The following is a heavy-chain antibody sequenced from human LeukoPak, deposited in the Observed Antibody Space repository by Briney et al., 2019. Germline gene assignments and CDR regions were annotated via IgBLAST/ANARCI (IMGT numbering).Heavy chain of an antibody. CDR3: ARDPSNSSGWRAFFYN. Sequence: ASVKVSCKASGYSFINYGVSWVRQAPGQGLEWMGWISTYNGDTNYAQKLQGRVTMTTDTSTSTAYMELRSLRSDDTAVYYCARDPSNSSGWRAFFYNWGQGTLVTVSS. D-gene: IGHD6-19*01. CDR2: ISTYNGDT. J-gene: IGHJ4*02. CDR1: GYSFINYG. V-gene: IGHV1-18*01.